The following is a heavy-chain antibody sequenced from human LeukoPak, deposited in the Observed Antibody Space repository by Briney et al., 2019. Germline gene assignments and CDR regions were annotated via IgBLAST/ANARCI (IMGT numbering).Heavy chain of an antibody. V-gene: IGHV4-34*01. CDR1: GGSFSGYY. CDR2: INHSGGT. D-gene: IGHD6-19*01. CDR3: ARGVGAMAGSWYFDL. Sequence: PSETLSLTCSVYGGSFSGYYWSWIRQSPGKGLEWIGEINHSGGTEYNPSLKTRVAISVDTSKNQFSLKLSSVTAADTAVYYCARGVGAMAGSWYFDLWGRGTLVTVSS. J-gene: IGHJ2*01.